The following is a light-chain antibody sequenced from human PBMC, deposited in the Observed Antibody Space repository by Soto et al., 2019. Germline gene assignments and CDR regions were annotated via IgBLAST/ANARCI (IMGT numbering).Light chain of an antibody. V-gene: IGLV8-61*01. CDR1: SGSVSTSYY. Sequence: QAVVTQEPSFSVSPGGTVTLTCGLSSGSVSTSYYPSWYQQTPGQAPRTLIYSTNTRSSGVPDRFSGSILGNKAALTITGAPADDESDYYCVLYRGSGISVFGGGTKLTVL. CDR2: STN. J-gene: IGLJ3*02. CDR3: VLYRGSGISV.